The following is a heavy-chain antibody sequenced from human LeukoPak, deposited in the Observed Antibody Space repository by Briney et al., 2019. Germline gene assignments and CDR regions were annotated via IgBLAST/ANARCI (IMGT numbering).Heavy chain of an antibody. CDR2: LYHPDST. J-gene: IGHJ6*03. CDR3: ARQYDSYFYYYLDL. Sequence: SETLSLTCGVSGYPVNNAYYWVWIRQPPGKGLEWIGSLYHPDSTYYNPSLKSRVTMSVDTSRNQFSLRLSFVTAADTAVYYCARQYDSYFYYYLDLWGTGTTVTVSS. D-gene: IGHD2-2*01. V-gene: IGHV4-38-2*01. CDR1: GYPVNNAYY.